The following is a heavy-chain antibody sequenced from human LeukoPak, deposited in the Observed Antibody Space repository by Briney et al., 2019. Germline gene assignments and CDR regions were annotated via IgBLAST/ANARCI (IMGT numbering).Heavy chain of an antibody. CDR3: ARGVGGYEGYFDY. CDR1: GLTFSDYS. D-gene: IGHD5-12*01. V-gene: IGHV3-21*01. Sequence: PGGSLRLSCAASGLTFSDYSVNWVRQAPGKGLEWVSHISSSSSYIYYADSVKGRFTISRNNAKNSLYLQMNSLRAEDTAVYYCARGVGGYEGYFDYWGQGTLVTVSS. CDR2: ISSSSSYI. J-gene: IGHJ4*02.